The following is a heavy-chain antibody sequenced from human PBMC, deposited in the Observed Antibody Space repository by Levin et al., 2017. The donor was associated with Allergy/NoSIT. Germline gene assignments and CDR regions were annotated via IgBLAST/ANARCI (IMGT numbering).Heavy chain of an antibody. Sequence: SQTLSLTCSVSGDSINSGTWWSWVRQPPGMGLEWIGEFYHGGITNYKPSLKSRVTISEDTSRNQFSLKLSSVTAADTAVYYCARGGSYPHYFDYWGQGTLVTVSS. CDR2: FYHGGIT. D-gene: IGHD1-26*01. CDR1: GDSINSGTW. CDR3: ARGGSYPHYFDY. V-gene: IGHV4-4*02. J-gene: IGHJ4*02.